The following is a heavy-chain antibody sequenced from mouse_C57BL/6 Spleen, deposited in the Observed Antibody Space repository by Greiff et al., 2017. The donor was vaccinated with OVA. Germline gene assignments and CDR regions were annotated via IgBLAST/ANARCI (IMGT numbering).Heavy chain of an antibody. CDR3: ARGDEDFAY. J-gene: IGHJ3*01. CDR1: GYTFTSYT. Sequence: QVQLKESGAELARPGASVKMSCKASGYTFTSYTMHWVKQRPGQGLEWIGYINPSSGYTKYNQKFKDKATLTADKSSSTAYMQLSSLTSEDSAVYYCARGDEDFAYWGKGTLVTVSA. CDR2: INPSSGYT. V-gene: IGHV1-4*01.